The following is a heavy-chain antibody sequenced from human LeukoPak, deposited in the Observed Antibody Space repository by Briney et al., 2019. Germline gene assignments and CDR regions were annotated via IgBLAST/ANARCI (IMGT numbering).Heavy chain of an antibody. V-gene: IGHV3-23*01. Sequence: GVSLRRSCAASGFTFSSYAMSWVRQAPGKGLEGVPTISGSGGSTYYADSVKGRFTISRDNSKNTLYLQMNSLRAEDTAVYYCAKDRPARGQGEGYWGQGTLVTVSS. CDR3: AKDRPARGQGEGY. D-gene: IGHD1-26*01. J-gene: IGHJ4*02. CDR1: GFTFSSYA. CDR2: ISGSGGST.